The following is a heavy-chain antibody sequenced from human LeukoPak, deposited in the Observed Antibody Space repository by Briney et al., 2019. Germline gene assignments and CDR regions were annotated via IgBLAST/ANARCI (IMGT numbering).Heavy chain of an antibody. CDR3: ARRGNAFDF. J-gene: IGHJ3*01. Sequence: GGSLRLSCVASGFTFSSYAMTWVRQAPGKGLEWVSHINSDGDNAYYADSVKGRFATSRDNSKNTLYLQMNSLRAEDTALYYCARRGNAFDFWGQGTMVTVTS. CDR1: GFTFSSYA. V-gene: IGHV3-23*01. CDR2: INSDGDNA. D-gene: IGHD3-16*01.